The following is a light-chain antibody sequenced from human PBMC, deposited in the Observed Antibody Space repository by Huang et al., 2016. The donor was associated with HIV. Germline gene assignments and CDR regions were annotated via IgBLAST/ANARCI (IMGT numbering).Light chain of an antibody. CDR1: QNVRDK. V-gene: IGKV3-15*01. Sequence: EIVLTQSPPTLSVSPGETATLSCRASQNVRDKLAWYQQRPGQPPRLLIHGASTRATCIPARFSGGGSETEFTLTISSLQSEDFAVYHCQQYNKWPPYTFGQGTKVEIK. J-gene: IGKJ2*01. CDR2: GAS. CDR3: QQYNKWPPYT.